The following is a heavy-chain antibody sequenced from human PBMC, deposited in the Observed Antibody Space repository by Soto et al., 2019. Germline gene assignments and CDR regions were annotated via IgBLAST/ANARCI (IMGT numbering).Heavy chain of an antibody. CDR1: GYTFSSYA. CDR2: ISNSGGNT. J-gene: IGHJ6*02. D-gene: IGHD6-13*01. V-gene: IGHV3-23*01. CDR3: AKDQRGVSAAARMDV. Sequence: HPGGSLRLSCAASGYTFSSYAMTWVRQAPGKGLEWVSAISNSGGNTFHADSVKGRFTISRDNSKNTLYLQMNSLRAEDTAVYYCAKDQRGVSAAARMDVWGQGTTVTVSS.